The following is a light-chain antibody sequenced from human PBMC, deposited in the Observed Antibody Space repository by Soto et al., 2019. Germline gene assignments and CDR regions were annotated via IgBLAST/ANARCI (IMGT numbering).Light chain of an antibody. CDR3: QQRET. Sequence: EIQMNQSPSSLSASVGDRVTITCRASQAIHSYLNWYQQKPGKAPNLLIFATSTLQSGVPSRFSGSGSGTDFTLTISSLQPEDFATYYCQQRETFGPGTKVDIK. V-gene: IGKV1-39*01. CDR2: ATS. J-gene: IGKJ3*01. CDR1: QAIHSY.